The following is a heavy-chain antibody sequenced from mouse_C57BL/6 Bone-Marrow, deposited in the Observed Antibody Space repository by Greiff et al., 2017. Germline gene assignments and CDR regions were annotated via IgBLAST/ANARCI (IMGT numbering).Heavy chain of an antibody. V-gene: IGHV1-22*01. CDR3: ARYYGTLGYYAMDY. CDR2: INPNNGGT. J-gene: IGHJ4*01. CDR1: GYTFTDYN. D-gene: IGHD1-1*01. Sequence: EVKLMESGPELVKPGASVKMSCKASGYTFTDYNMHWVKQSHGKSLEWIGYINPNNGGTSYNQKFKGKATLTVNKSSSTAYMELRSLTSEDSAVYCRARYYGTLGYYAMDYWGQGTSVTVSS.